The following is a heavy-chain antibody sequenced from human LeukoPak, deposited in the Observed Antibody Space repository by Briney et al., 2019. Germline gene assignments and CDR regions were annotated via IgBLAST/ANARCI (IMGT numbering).Heavy chain of an antibody. CDR3: ARERGYSYGYYFDY. Sequence: GGSLRLSCAASGFTFSSYAMSWVRQAPGKGLEWVSVMSGSGGSTYYADSVKGRFTISRDNSKNTLYLQMNSLRAEDTAVYYCARERGYSYGYYFDYWGQGTLVTVSS. V-gene: IGHV3-23*01. D-gene: IGHD5-18*01. CDR1: GFTFSSYA. CDR2: MSGSGGST. J-gene: IGHJ4*02.